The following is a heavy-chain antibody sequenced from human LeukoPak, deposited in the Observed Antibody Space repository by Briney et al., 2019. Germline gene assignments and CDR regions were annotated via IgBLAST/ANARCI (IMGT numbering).Heavy chain of an antibody. CDR2: ISGSGGTT. CDR1: RFTFSSYA. J-gene: IGHJ4*02. V-gene: IGHV3-23*01. CDR3: AKSRTTYTTSPPEEG. Sequence: GGSLRLSCAASRFTFSSYAMSWVRQAPGKGLEWVSVISGSGGTTYYADSVKGRFTISRDNSKNTLFLQMNSLRAEDTAFYYCAKSRTTYTTSPPEEGWGQGTLVTVSP. D-gene: IGHD2-2*02.